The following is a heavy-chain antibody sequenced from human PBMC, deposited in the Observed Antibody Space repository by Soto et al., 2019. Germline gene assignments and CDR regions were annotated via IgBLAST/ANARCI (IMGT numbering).Heavy chain of an antibody. CDR2: TYYRSKWYY. J-gene: IGHJ5*02. CDR3: ARDADNWFDH. Sequence: SQTLSLTCAISGDSVSGNTAAWNWIRQSPSRDLEWLGRTYYRSKWYYDYAASVKSRMTINPATSKNQFSLLLNSVIPEDTAVYYCARDADNWFDHWGQGTLVTVSS. V-gene: IGHV6-1*01. CDR1: GDSVSGNTAA.